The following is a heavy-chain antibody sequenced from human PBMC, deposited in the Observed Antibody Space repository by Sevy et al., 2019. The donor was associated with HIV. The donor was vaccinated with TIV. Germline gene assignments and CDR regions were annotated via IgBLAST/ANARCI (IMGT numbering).Heavy chain of an antibody. D-gene: IGHD2-21*01. CDR3: AKESLDGYY. CDR2: ISPNGGST. CDR1: GLSFNTYV. Sequence: GGSLRLSCAASGLSFNTYVMRWVRQAPGKGLQWVSTISPNGGSTYYADSVKGRFTISRDNSRNTVFLQVNSLRAEDTAVYYCAKESLDGYYWGQGTLVTVSS. J-gene: IGHJ4*02. V-gene: IGHV3-23*01.